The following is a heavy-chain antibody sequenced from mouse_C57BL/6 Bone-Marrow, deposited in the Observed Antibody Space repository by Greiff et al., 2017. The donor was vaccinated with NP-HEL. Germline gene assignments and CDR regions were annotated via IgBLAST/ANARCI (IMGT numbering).Heavy chain of an antibody. D-gene: IGHD1-1*01. J-gene: IGHJ3*01. V-gene: IGHV1-64*01. Sequence: QVQLQQPGAELVKPGASVKLSCKASGYTFTSYWMHWVKQRPGPGLEWIGMIHPNSGSTNYNEKFKSKATQTVDKSSSTAYMQLSSLTSEDSAVYYCARAYYYGSSPAYWGQGTLVTVSA. CDR1: GYTFTSYW. CDR2: IHPNSGST. CDR3: ARAYYYGSSPAY.